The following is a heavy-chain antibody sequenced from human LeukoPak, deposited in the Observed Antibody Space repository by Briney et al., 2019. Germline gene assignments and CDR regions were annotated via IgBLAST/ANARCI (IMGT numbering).Heavy chain of an antibody. V-gene: IGHV4-39*01. CDR3: ARHYPHLVSALRFLEWLEPYYMDV. CDR2: IYYSGST. J-gene: IGHJ6*03. CDR1: GGSISSSSYY. D-gene: IGHD3-3*01. Sequence: TPSETLSLTCTVSGGSISSSSYYWGRIRQPAGKGLEWIGSIYYSGSTYYNPALKSRVTISVDTSKNQFSLKLSSVTAADTAVYYCARHYPHLVSALRFLEWLEPYYMDVWGKGTTVTVSS.